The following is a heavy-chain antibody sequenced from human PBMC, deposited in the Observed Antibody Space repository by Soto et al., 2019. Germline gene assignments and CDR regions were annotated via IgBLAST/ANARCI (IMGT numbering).Heavy chain of an antibody. V-gene: IGHV3-30*18. D-gene: IGHD1-26*01. Sequence: SCKASGYTFTSYGMHWVRQPPGKGLEWVALISDDGDKRYYADSVRGRLIISRDNSKDTLYLQMNSLGPDDTAVYFCAKARVRIVGANSFDYWGQGTPVTVSS. CDR1: GYTFTSYG. J-gene: IGHJ4*02. CDR2: ISDDGDKR. CDR3: AKARVRIVGANSFDY.